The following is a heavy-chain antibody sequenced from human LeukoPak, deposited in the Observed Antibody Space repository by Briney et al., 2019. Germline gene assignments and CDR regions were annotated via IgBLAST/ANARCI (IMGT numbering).Heavy chain of an antibody. CDR2: IKEDGSDK. D-gene: IGHD6-6*01. J-gene: IGHJ6*02. Sequence: PGGSLRLSCAASGFTFSSYWMSWVRQAPGKGLEWVANIKEDGSDKNYVDSVKGRFTISRDNSKNTLYLQMNGLRAEDTAVYYCAKDRSTRYGMDVWGQGTTVTVAS. V-gene: IGHV3-7*05. CDR3: AKDRSTRYGMDV. CDR1: GFTFSSYW.